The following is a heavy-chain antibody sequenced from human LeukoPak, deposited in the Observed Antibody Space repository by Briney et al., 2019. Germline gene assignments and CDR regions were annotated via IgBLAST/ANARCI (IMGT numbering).Heavy chain of an antibody. D-gene: IGHD5-12*01. CDR2: ISYDGSNK. CDR1: GFTFSSYA. V-gene: IGHV3-30*01. CDR3: ARDRTRNSGYDSPSLNWFDP. Sequence: GGSLRLSCAASGFTFSSYAMHWVRQAPGKGLEWVAVISYDGSNKYYADSVKGRFTISRDNSENTLYLQMNSLRAEDTAVYYCARDRTRNSGYDSPSLNWFDPWGQGTLVTVSS. J-gene: IGHJ5*02.